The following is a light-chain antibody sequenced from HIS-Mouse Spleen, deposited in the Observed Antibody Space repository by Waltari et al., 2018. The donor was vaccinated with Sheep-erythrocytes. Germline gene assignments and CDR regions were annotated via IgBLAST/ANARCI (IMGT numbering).Light chain of an antibody. V-gene: IGKV1-8*01. J-gene: IGKJ1*01. CDR2: AAS. CDR1: QGTSSY. CDR3: QQYYSYPWT. Sequence: AIRMTQSPSSLSASTVYRVTITCRASQGTSSYLAWYQQTPGKAPKLLIYAASTLQSGVPSRFSGSGSGTDFTLTISCLQSEDFATYYCQQYYSYPWTFGQGTKVEIK.